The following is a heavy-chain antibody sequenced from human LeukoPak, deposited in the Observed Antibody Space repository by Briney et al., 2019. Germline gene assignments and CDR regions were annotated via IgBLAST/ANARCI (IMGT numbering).Heavy chain of an antibody. CDR1: GGTFSSYA. CDR3: ARVFPCGGDCYSNWFDP. CDR2: IIPIVGTA. V-gene: IGHV1-69*13. D-gene: IGHD2-21*02. Sequence: SVKVSCKASGGTFSSYAISWVRQAPGQGLEWMGGIIPIVGTANYAQKFQGRVTITADESTSTAYMELSSLRSEDTAVYYCARVFPCGGDCYSNWFDPWGQGTLVTVSS. J-gene: IGHJ5*02.